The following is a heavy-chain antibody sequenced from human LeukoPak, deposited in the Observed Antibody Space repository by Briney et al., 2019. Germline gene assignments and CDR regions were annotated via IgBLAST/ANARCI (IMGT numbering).Heavy chain of an antibody. J-gene: IGHJ5*02. CDR1: GYTFTVYY. V-gene: IGHV1-2*02. Sequence: GASVKVSFTASGYTFTVYYMHWVRQAPGQGLEWMGWINPNSGGTNYAQKFQGRVTMTRDTSISTAYMELSRLRSDDTAVYYCARNQNLWFGELLDWFDPWGQGTLVTVSS. D-gene: IGHD3-10*01. CDR2: INPNSGGT. CDR3: ARNQNLWFGELLDWFDP.